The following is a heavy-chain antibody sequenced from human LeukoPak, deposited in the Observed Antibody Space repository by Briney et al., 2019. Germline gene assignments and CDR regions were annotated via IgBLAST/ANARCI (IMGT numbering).Heavy chain of an antibody. CDR3: SRGPIQLGLYYGMDV. Sequence: PGLSLRLSCTASGFTFGDHAMRWVRKAPGKGLEGGMFISSKAYGGATKYAASVKGRCTISIDDSKSIADLEMNSLKPEDTVVYYCSRGPIQLGLYYGMDVGGGGTT. J-gene: IGHJ6*02. CDR1: GFTFGDHA. CDR2: ISSKAYGGAT. V-gene: IGHV3-49*04. D-gene: IGHD5-18*01.